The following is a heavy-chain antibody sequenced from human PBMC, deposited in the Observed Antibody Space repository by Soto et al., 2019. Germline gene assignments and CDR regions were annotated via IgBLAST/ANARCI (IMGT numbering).Heavy chain of an antibody. Sequence: PSESQSHTCTVAGGVISTLYWSRIRQPPGKGLEWIGYIYYSGGTNYNPSLKSRVTISVDTSKNQFSLKLSLKLSSVTAADTAVYYCARRWGDYFDYWGQGTLVTVS. D-gene: IGHD3-16*01. CDR3: ARRWGDYFDY. J-gene: IGHJ4*02. CDR1: GGVISTLY. CDR2: IYYSGGT. V-gene: IGHV4-59*08.